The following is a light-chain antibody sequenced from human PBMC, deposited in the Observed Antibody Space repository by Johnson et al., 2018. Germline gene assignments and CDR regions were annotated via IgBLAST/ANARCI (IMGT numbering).Light chain of an antibody. CDR1: SSNIGNNY. CDR2: ENN. CDR3: GTWDSRLSAGNV. J-gene: IGLJ1*01. Sequence: QSVLTQPPSVSAAPGQKVTISCSGSSSNIGNNYVSWYQQLPGTAPKLLIYENNKRPSGIPDRFSGSKSGTSATLAIPGLKTGDEADDYCGTWDSRLSAGNVFGPGTKVTVL. V-gene: IGLV1-51*02.